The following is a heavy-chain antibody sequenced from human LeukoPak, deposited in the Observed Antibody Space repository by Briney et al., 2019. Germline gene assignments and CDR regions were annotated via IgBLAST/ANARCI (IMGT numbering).Heavy chain of an antibody. CDR2: INHSGST. CDR3: ARGRLAWYTIFGVVIRTNWFDP. V-gene: IGHV4-34*01. D-gene: IGHD3-3*01. J-gene: IGHJ5*02. Sequence: PSETLSLTCAVYGGSFSGYYWSWIRQPPGKGLEWIGEINHSGSTNYNPSLKSRVTISVDTSKNQFSLKLSSVTAADTAVYYCARGRLAWYTIFGVVIRTNWFDPWGQGTLVTVSS. CDR1: GGSFSGYY.